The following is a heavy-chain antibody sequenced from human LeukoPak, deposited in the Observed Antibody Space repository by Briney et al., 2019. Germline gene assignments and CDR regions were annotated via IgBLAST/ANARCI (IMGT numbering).Heavy chain of an antibody. CDR1: GYTFTSYD. J-gene: IGHJ3*01. CDR3: ASRGSYPEEDDAFDF. D-gene: IGHD1-26*01. V-gene: IGHV1-2*02. Sequence: GASVKVSCKASGYTFTSYDINWVRQAPGQGLEWMGWFNPNSGGTNYAQRFQGRVTMTRDTSISTSYMEVSRLRSDDTAVYYCASRGSYPEEDDAFDFWGQGTMVTVSS. CDR2: FNPNSGGT.